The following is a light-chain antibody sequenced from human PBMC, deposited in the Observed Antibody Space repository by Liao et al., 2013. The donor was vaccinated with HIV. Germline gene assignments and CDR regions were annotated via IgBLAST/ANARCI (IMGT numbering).Light chain of an antibody. CDR2: EDT. Sequence: SYELTQPPSVSVSPGQTASVTCSGDRLGDQYVSWYQQRPGQSPILVIYEDTKRPSGIPERFSGSNSGNTATLTISETQALDEADYYCQTWDTNSWVFGGGTKLTVL. CDR1: RLGDQY. J-gene: IGLJ3*02. V-gene: IGLV3-1*01. CDR3: QTWDTNSWV.